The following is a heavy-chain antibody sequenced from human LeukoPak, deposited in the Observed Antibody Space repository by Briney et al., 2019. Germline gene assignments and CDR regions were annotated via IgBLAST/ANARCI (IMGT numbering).Heavy chain of an antibody. J-gene: IGHJ6*03. CDR2: ISGSGGST. D-gene: IGHD1-26*01. V-gene: IGHV3-23*01. CDR1: GFTFSSYA. CDR3: AKDPLYSGSYYNYYYYMDV. Sequence: GGSLRLSCAASGFTFSSYAMSWVRQAPGKGLEWVSAISGSGGSTYYADSVKGRFTISRDNSKNTLYLQMNSLRAEDTAVYYCAKDPLYSGSYYNYYYYMDVWGKGTTVTVSS.